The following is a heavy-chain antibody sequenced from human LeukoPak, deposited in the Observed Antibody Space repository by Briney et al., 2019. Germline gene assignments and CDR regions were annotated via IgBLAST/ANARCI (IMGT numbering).Heavy chain of an antibody. CDR1: GFTFSYYS. J-gene: IGHJ6*03. CDR2: ISSSSSLI. D-gene: IGHD6-13*01. Sequence: GGSLRLSCAASGFTFSYYSMNWVRQAPGRGLEWVSCISSSSSLIFYSDSVRGRFTISRENAKNLLYLRMNSLRVEDTAVYYCAKVDRGDYSSSPVPYYNYYMNVWGKGTTVTVSS. CDR3: AKVDRGDYSSSPVPYYNYYMNV. V-gene: IGHV3-21*01.